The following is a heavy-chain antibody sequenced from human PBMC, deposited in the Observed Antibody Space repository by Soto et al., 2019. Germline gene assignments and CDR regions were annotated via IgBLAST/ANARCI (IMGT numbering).Heavy chain of an antibody. J-gene: IGHJ4*02. CDR3: ARNPRTTEAVSYFDY. D-gene: IGHD4-17*01. Sequence: QVQLVQSGAEVKKPGSSVKVSCKASGGTFSSYTISWVRLAPGQGLEWMGRIIPILGIANYAQKFQGRVTITADKSTSTAYMELSSLRSEDTAVYYCARNPRTTEAVSYFDYWGQGTLVTVSS. CDR1: GGTFSSYT. CDR2: IIPILGIA. V-gene: IGHV1-69*02.